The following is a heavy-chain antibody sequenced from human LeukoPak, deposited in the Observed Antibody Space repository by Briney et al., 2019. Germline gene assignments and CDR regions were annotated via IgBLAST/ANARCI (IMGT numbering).Heavy chain of an antibody. D-gene: IGHD3-16*01. J-gene: IGHJ5*02. CDR2: IYSGGSA. V-gene: IGHV3-66*01. CDR3: ARDAYVT. CDR1: GFTVSNSY. Sequence: GGSLRLSCAASGFTVSNSYMSWVRQAPGKGLEWVSVIYSGGSAYYADSVKGRFTISRDNSKNTLYLQMNSLRAEDTAVYFCARDAYVTWGQGTLVIVSS.